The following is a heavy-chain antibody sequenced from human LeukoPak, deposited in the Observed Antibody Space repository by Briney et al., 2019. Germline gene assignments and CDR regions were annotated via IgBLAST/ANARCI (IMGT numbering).Heavy chain of an antibody. J-gene: IGHJ4*02. CDR3: AKGSRGLDY. CDR2: ISYDGSNK. D-gene: IGHD1-26*01. V-gene: IGHV3-30*18. CDR1: GFTFSSYG. Sequence: PGGSLRLSCAASGFTFSSYGMHWVRQAPGKGLEWVAVISYDGSNKYYADSVKGRFTISRDNSKNTLYLQMNSLRAEDTAVYYCAKGSRGLDYWGQGTLVTVSS.